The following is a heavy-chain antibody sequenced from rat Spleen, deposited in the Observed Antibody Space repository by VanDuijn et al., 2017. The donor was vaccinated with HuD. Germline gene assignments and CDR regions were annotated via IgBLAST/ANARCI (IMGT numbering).Heavy chain of an antibody. CDR2: IGYDGGST. J-gene: IGHJ2*01. D-gene: IGHD1-2*01. Sequence: EVQLVESGGGLVQPGRSMKLSCAASGLTFSYYDMAWVRQAPKKGLEWVAYIGYDGGSTYYRDSVKGRFTISRDNAKITLCLQMNSLRSEDTATYYCTRDAAIFDYWGQGVMVTVSS. CDR3: TRDAAIFDY. V-gene: IGHV5-20*01. CDR1: GLTFSYYD.